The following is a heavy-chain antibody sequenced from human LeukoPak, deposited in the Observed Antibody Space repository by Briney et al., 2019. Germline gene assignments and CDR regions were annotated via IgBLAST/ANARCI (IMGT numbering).Heavy chain of an antibody. CDR2: ISSSSSYI. CDR3: ARGDHYDILTGRTEGYFQH. J-gene: IGHJ1*01. V-gene: IGHV3-21*01. CDR1: GFTFSSYS. Sequence: PGGSLRLSCAASGFTFSSYSMNWVRQAPGKGLEWVSSISSSSSYIYYADSVKGRFTISRDNAKNSLYLQMNSLRAEDTAVYYCARGDHYDILTGRTEGYFQHWGQGTLVTVSS. D-gene: IGHD3-9*01.